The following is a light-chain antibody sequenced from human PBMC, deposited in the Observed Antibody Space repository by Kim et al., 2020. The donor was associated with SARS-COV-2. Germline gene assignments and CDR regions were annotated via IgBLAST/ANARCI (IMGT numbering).Light chain of an antibody. CDR2: GKN. J-gene: IGLJ3*02. CDR3: NSRDSSGNHWV. V-gene: IGLV3-19*01. Sequence: ALGQTVRIKCQGDSLRSYYASWYQQKPGQAPVLLIYGKNNRPSGIPDRFSGSSSGNAASLTITGAQAEDEADYYCNSRDSSGNHWVFGGGTQLTVL. CDR1: SLRSYY.